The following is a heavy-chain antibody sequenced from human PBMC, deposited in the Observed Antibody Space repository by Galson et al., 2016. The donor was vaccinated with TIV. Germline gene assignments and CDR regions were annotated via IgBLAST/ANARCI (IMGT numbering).Heavy chain of an antibody. CDR2: ISPYNGNT. V-gene: IGHV1-18*01. D-gene: IGHD3-9*01. CDR1: GYTFTSYG. Sequence: SVKVSCKASGYTFTSYGISWVRQAPGQGLEWMGWISPYNGNTNYAQKFQGRVTMTKDTSTSTAYVELRSLRSEDTAVYYCARDGRHILTGSSPDCWGQVTLVTVSS. J-gene: IGHJ4*02. CDR3: ARDGRHILTGSSPDC.